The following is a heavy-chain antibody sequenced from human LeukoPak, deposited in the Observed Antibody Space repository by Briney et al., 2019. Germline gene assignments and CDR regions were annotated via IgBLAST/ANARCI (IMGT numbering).Heavy chain of an antibody. CDR1: GFTVSSNY. CDR3: ARSGERYCDCIDY. CDR2: IYSGGST. J-gene: IGHJ4*02. V-gene: IGHV3-53*01. Sequence: PGGSLRLSCAASGFTVSSNYMSWVRQAPGKGLEWVSIIYSGGSTYYADSVKGRFTISRDNSKNTLYLQMNSLRAEDTAVYYCARSGERYCDCIDYWGQGTLVTVSS. D-gene: IGHD3-9*01.